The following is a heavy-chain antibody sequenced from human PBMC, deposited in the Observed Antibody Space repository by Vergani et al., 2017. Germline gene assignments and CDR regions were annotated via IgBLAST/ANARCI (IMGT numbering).Heavy chain of an antibody. V-gene: IGHV2-5*01. CDR1: GFSLTTGGEG. CDR2: VYWNDDE. Sequence: QITLRASGPTLVKPTQTLTLTCTFSGFSLTTGGEGVGWIRQPPGRALEWLAFVYWNDDERYSPSLKSRVTITKDTSKNEVILTMATMDPVDTATYYCVHRLGYFDWDGAFDVWGPGTMVTVSS. D-gene: IGHD3-9*01. J-gene: IGHJ3*01. CDR3: VHRLGYFDWDGAFDV.